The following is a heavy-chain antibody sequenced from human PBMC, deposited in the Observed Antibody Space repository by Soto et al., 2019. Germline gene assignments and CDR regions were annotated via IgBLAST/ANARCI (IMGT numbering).Heavy chain of an antibody. CDR1: GDSITNYY. CDR2: ILYSGST. J-gene: IGHJ5*02. D-gene: IGHD6-19*01. Sequence: PSETLSLTCSVSGDSITNYYWNWIRQPPGKGLEWIGSILYSGSTSYNPSLKSRVTISIDTSKNQIALKLTSVTAADTAVYYCARKFSGLYSGFGPWGQGGMVTVS. V-gene: IGHV4-59*01. CDR3: ARKFSGLYSGFGP.